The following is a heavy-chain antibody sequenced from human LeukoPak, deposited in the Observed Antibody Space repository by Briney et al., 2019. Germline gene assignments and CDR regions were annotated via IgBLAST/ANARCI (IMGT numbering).Heavy chain of an antibody. J-gene: IGHJ4*02. V-gene: IGHV1-3*01. CDR2: INAGNGNT. CDR1: GYTFTSYY. D-gene: IGHD1-26*01. Sequence: ASVKVSCKASGYTFTSYYMHWVRQAPGQRLEWMGWINAGNGNTKYSQKFQGRVTITRDTSASTAYMELSSLRSEDTAVYYCAREGNSGSYFDHWGQGTLVTVSS. CDR3: AREGNSGSYFDH.